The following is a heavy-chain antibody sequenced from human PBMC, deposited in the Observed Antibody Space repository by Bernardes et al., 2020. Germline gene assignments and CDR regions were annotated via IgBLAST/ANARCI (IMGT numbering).Heavy chain of an antibody. V-gene: IGHV4-39*01. CDR3: ARLAIVAGWFDP. CDR1: GGSISSRSFY. J-gene: IGHJ5*02. Sequence: SETLSLTCTVSGGSISSRSFYWGWIRQPPGKGLEWIGSIYYSGSTYYNPSLKSRVTISVDTSKNQFSLKLSSVTAADTAVFYCARLAIVAGWFDPWGQGTLVTVSS. CDR2: IYYSGST. D-gene: IGHD2-15*01.